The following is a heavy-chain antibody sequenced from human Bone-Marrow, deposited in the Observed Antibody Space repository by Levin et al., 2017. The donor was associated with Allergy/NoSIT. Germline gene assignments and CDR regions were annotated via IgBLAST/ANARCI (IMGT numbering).Heavy chain of an antibody. CDR3: AKGVRPAPDAGYGDYHRYWYFDL. CDR2: ISWNSGSI. CDR1: GFTFDDYA. V-gene: IGHV3-9*01. J-gene: IGHJ2*01. Sequence: GGSLRLSCAASGFTFDDYAMHWVRQAPGKGLEWVSGISWNSGSIGYADSVKGRFTISRDNAKNSLYLQMNSLRAEDTALYYCAKGVRPAPDAGYGDYHRYWYFDLWGRGTLVTVSS. D-gene: IGHD4-17*01.